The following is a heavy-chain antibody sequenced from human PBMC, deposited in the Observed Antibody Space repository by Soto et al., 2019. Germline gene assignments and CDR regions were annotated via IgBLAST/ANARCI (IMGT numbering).Heavy chain of an antibody. D-gene: IGHD3-22*01. CDR3: ARDGGVVITTLDYDGMDV. Sequence: PGGSLRLSCAASGFTFSDYYMSWIRQAPGKGLEWVSYISSSGSTIYYADSVKGRFTISRDNDKNSLYLQMNSLRAEDTAVYYCARDGGVVITTLDYDGMDVWGQGTTVTLYS. CDR2: ISSSGSTI. J-gene: IGHJ6*02. V-gene: IGHV3-11*01. CDR1: GFTFSDYY.